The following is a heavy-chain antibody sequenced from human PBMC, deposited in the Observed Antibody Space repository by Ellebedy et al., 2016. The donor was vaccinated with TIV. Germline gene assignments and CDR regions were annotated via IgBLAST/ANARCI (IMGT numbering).Heavy chain of an antibody. V-gene: IGHV3-74*01. CDR1: GFTFSSYW. J-gene: IGHJ5*02. Sequence: GGSLRLSXAASGFTFSSYWMHWVRQVPGKGLVWVSRINRDGSSTSYADSVKGRFTISRDNAKNTLSLQMNSLRVEDTAVYYCVRDVRAFDPWGQGTLVTVSS. CDR3: VRDVRAFDP. CDR2: INRDGSST.